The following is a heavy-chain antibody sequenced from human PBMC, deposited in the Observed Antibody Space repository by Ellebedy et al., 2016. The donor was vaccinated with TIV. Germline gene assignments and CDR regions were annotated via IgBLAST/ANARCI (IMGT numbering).Heavy chain of an antibody. J-gene: IGHJ6*02. V-gene: IGHV1-18*01. Sequence: ASVKVSXXASGYTFTSYGISWVRQAPGQGLEWMGWISAYNGNTNYAQKLQGRVTMTTDTSTSTAYMELRSLRSDDTAVYYCARDLRAADPRRRYYYGMDVWGQGTTVTVSS. D-gene: IGHD6-13*01. CDR3: ARDLRAADPRRRYYYGMDV. CDR1: GYTFTSYG. CDR2: ISAYNGNT.